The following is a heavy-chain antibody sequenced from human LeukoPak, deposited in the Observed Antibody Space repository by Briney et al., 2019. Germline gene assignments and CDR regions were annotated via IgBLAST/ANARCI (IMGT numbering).Heavy chain of an antibody. J-gene: IGHJ3*02. Sequence: GSLRLSCAASGFTFSSYEMNWVRQAPGKGLEWVSYISSSGSTIYYADSVKGRFTISRDNAKNSLYLQMNSLRAEDTAVYYCARDLEYAFDIWGQGTMVTVSS. CDR1: GFTFSSYE. CDR2: ISSSGSTI. V-gene: IGHV3-48*03. CDR3: ARDLEYAFDI.